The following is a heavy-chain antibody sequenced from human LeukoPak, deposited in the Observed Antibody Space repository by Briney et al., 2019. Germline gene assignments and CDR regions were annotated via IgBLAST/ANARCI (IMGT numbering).Heavy chain of an antibody. J-gene: IGHJ4*02. CDR3: AKDRRPYSGSFLDY. Sequence: GGSLRLSCAASGFTFDDYAMHLVRQAPGKGLEWVSLISGDGGSTYYADSVKGRFTISSDNSKNSLYLQMNSMRTEDPALSYCAKDRRPYSGSFLDYWGQGTLVTVSS. D-gene: IGHD1-26*01. V-gene: IGHV3-43*02. CDR1: GFTFDDYA. CDR2: ISGDGGST.